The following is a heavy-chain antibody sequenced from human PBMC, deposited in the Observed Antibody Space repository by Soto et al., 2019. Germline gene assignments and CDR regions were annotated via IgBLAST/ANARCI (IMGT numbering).Heavy chain of an antibody. J-gene: IGHJ4*02. CDR2: ISGSGGGST. D-gene: IGHD6-19*01. Sequence: PGGSLRLSCAASGFTFSSYAMIWVRQAPGKGLEWVSGISGSGGGSTYYADSVKGRFTISRDNSKNTLYLQMNSLRAEDTAVYYCAKDRLGSGWPFDYWGQGTLVTVSS. CDR3: AKDRLGSGWPFDY. CDR1: GFTFSSYA. V-gene: IGHV3-23*01.